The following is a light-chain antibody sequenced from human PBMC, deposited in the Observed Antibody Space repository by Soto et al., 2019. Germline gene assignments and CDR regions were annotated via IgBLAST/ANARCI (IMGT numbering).Light chain of an antibody. CDR2: AAS. CDR3: QQRKSYPLN. Sequence: DIQMTQSPCSRAAPVGGRVNITCRASQSISSYLNWFQQKPGKAPKLLIYAASTLQSGVPSRFSGSGSGTEFTLTISSLQPEDFATYYGQQRKSYPLNCGGGTTVDIK. J-gene: IGKJ4*01. CDR1: QSISSY. V-gene: IGKV1-9*01.